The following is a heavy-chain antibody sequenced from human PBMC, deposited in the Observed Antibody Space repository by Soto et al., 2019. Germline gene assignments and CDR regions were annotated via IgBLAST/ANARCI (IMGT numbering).Heavy chain of an antibody. V-gene: IGHV4-30-2*01. CDR2: IYHSGST. J-gene: IGHJ4*02. CDR3: ARRALTVAFDY. D-gene: IGHD4-4*01. Sequence: PSETLSLTCAVSGGSISSGGYSWSWIRQPPGKGLEWIGYIYHSGSTYYNPSLKSRVTISVDRSKNQFSLKLSSVTAADTAVYYCARRALTVAFDYWGQGTLVTVSS. CDR1: GGSISSGGYS.